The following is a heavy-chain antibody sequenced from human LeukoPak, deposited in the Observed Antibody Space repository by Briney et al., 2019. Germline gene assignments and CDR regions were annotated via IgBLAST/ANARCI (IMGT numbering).Heavy chain of an antibody. CDR2: ISGRGGST. CDR1: GFTFTSYA. D-gene: IGHD2-2*01. V-gene: IGHV3-23*01. Sequence: PGGSLRLSCAASGFTFTSYAMNWVRQAPGKGLEWVSAISGRGGSTYYADSVKGRFTISRDNSKNTLYLQMNSLRAEDTAVYYCAKIIVVVPAAPRTPYYYYMDVWGKGTTVTVSS. J-gene: IGHJ6*03. CDR3: AKIIVVVPAAPRTPYYYYMDV.